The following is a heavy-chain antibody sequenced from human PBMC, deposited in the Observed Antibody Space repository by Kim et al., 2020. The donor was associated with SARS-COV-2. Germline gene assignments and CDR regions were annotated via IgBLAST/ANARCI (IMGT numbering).Heavy chain of an antibody. CDR3: ARVPRYDSSGYYLRDFDY. Sequence: SETLSLTCAVYGGSFSGYYWSWIRQPPGKGLEWIGEINHSGSTNYNPSLKSRVTISVDTSKNQFSLKLSSVTAADTAVFYCARVPRYDSSGYYLRDFDYWGQGTLVTVSS. CDR1: GGSFSGYY. V-gene: IGHV4-34*01. D-gene: IGHD3-22*01. CDR2: INHSGST. J-gene: IGHJ4*02.